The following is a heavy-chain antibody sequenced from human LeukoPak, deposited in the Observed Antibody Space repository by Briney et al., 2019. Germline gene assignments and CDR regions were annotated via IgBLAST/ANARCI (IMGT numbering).Heavy chain of an antibody. CDR1: GYTFTSYG. CDR3: ARVSIEREDSNAWLYNSYYYYMDV. CDR2: ISAYNGNT. J-gene: IGHJ6*03. D-gene: IGHD6-19*01. Sequence: ASVKVSCKASGYTFTSYGISWVRQAPGQGLEWMGWISAYNGNTNYAQKLQGRVTMTTDTSTSTAYMELRSLRSDDTAVYYCARVSIEREDSNAWLYNSYYYYMDVWGKGTTVTVS. V-gene: IGHV1-18*01.